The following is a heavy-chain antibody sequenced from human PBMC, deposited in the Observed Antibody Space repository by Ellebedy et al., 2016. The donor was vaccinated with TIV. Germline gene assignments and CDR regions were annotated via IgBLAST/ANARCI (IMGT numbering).Heavy chain of an antibody. CDR2: IINTGSRT. Sequence: PGGSLRLSCPASGFTFSSYAMSWVRQAPGKGLEWVSTIINTGSRTYYADSVEGRFIISRDNSKKTLYLQMNSLRAEDTAVYYCAKGRGGGSDSSSPRYYFDYWGLGTLVTVSS. J-gene: IGHJ4*02. CDR3: AKGRGGGSDSSSPRYYFDY. V-gene: IGHV3-23*01. D-gene: IGHD3-22*01. CDR1: GFTFSSYA.